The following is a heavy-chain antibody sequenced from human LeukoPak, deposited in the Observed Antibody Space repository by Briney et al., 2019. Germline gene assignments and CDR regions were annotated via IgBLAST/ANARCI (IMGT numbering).Heavy chain of an antibody. CDR1: GFTVSTNY. CDR3: ARENGHCSTTSCPFGY. V-gene: IGHV3-66*02. Sequence: GGSLRLSCAASGFTVSTNYMSWVRQAPGEGLEWVAVIFKGGDTDYADSVKGRFTISRDNYKNTLYLQMNSLRGEDTAVYYCARENGHCSTTSCPFGYWGQGALVTVSS. J-gene: IGHJ4*02. D-gene: IGHD2-2*01. CDR2: IFKGGDT.